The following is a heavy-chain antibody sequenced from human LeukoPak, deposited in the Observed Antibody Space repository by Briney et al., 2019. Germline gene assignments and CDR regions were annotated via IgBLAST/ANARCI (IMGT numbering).Heavy chain of an antibody. J-gene: IGHJ4*02. CDR2: TYPGDSDT. D-gene: IGHD3-10*01. CDR3: ARPNYYGSGSPAGY. Sequence: GESLKISCKGPGYYFPSYWIGWVRHTPGKGLEWMGITYPGDSDTTYSPSFQGQVTISADKSISTAYLQWSSLKASDTAVYYCARPNYYGSGSPAGYWGQGTLVTVSS. V-gene: IGHV5-51*01. CDR1: GYYFPSYW.